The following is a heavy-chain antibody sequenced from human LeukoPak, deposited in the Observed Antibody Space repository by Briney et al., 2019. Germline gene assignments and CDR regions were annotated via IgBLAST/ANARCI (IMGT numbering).Heavy chain of an antibody. Sequence: GGSLRLSCAASGFTFSSYAMNWVRQAPGKGLEGVSYISSSGSTIYYADSVKGRFTISRDNAKNSLYLQMNSLRAEDTALYYCAKDPYGDYVVGYFDYWGQGTLVTVSS. J-gene: IGHJ4*02. CDR1: GFTFSSYA. CDR3: AKDPYGDYVVGYFDY. CDR2: ISSSGSTI. D-gene: IGHD4-17*01. V-gene: IGHV3-48*04.